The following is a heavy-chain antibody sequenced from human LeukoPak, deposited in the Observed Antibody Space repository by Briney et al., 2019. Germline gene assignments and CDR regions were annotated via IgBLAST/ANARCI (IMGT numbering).Heavy chain of an antibody. V-gene: IGHV3-21*04. CDR2: IRSTGSYI. J-gene: IGHJ4*02. CDR1: GFTFNTHS. CDR3: ARRYFDY. D-gene: IGHD1-14*01. Sequence: GGSLRLSCAASGFTFNTHSMNWVRQAPGKGLEWVSSIRSTGSYIYYTDSVKGRFTISRDNAKNSLYLQMNSLRAEDTAVYYCARRYFDYWGQGTLVTVSS.